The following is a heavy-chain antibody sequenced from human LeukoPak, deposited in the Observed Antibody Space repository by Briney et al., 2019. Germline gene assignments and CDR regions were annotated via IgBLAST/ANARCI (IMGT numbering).Heavy chain of an antibody. V-gene: IGHV1-2*02. D-gene: IGHD3-22*01. Sequence: GASVKVSCKASGYSFTGYYMHWVRQAPGQGLEWMGWINPSSDATKYAQKFQGRVAMTRDTSISTAYMELSRLRSDDTAVCYCARDYYDSSDYFPGYWGQGTLVTVSS. CDR1: GYSFTGYY. J-gene: IGHJ4*02. CDR2: INPSSDAT. CDR3: ARDYYDSSDYFPGY.